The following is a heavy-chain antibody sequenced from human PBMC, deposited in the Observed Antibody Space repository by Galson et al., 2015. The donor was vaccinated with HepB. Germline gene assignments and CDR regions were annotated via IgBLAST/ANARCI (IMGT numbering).Heavy chain of an antibody. CDR2: INPSGGST. CDR3: ARVANQAIEY. CDR1: GYTFSTYY. Sequence: SVKVSCKASGYTFSTYYMHWVRQAPGQGLEWMGVINPSGGSTTYAQKFQGRVTMTRDTSTSTVYMDLRSLRSQDTAVYYCARVANQAIEYWGQGTLVTVSS. J-gene: IGHJ4*02. V-gene: IGHV1-46*01.